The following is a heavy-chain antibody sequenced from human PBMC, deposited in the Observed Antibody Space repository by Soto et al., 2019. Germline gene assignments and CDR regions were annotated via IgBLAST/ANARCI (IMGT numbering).Heavy chain of an antibody. CDR2: IYPGDSDT. J-gene: IGHJ6*02. CDR3: ARRSYYGSGSYYGMDV. CDR1: GYSFTSYW. V-gene: IGHV5-51*01. D-gene: IGHD3-10*01. Sequence: GESLKISCKGSGYSFTSYWIGWVRQMPGKGLEWMGIIYPGDSDTRYSPSFQGQVTISADKSISTAYLQWSSLKASDTATYYCARRSYYGSGSYYGMDVWGQGTTVTVSS.